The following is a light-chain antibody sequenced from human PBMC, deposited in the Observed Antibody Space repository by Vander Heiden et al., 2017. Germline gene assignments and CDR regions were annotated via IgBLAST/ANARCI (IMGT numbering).Light chain of an antibody. V-gene: IGLV1-47*01. CDR1: ISNSGSNY. Sequence: QSVLTQPPSASGPPGQRVPISCSGIISNSGSNYVYWYQQRPGTAPKLLIYRNNQRPSGVPDRFSGSKSGTSASLAISGLRSEDEADYYCAAWDDSLSGRVFGGGTKLTVL. CDR2: RNN. CDR3: AAWDDSLSGRV. J-gene: IGLJ3*02.